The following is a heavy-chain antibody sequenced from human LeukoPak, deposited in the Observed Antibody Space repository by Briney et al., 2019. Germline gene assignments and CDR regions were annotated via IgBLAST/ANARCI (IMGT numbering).Heavy chain of an antibody. CDR3: ARDFDFWSSRNNDAFDI. Sequence: PSQTLSLTCTVSGGSISSGDYYWSRIRQPPGKGLEWIGYIYYSGSTYYNPSLKSRVTISVDTSKNQFSLKLSSVTAADTAVYYCARDFDFWSSRNNDAFDIWGQGTMVTVSS. CDR2: IYYSGST. J-gene: IGHJ3*02. CDR1: GGSISSGDYY. D-gene: IGHD3/OR15-3a*01. V-gene: IGHV4-30-4*08.